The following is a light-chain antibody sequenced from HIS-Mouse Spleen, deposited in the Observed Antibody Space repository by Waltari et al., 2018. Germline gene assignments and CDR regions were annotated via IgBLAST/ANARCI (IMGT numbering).Light chain of an antibody. CDR3: CSYAGSSTVV. CDR2: EGS. J-gene: IGLJ2*01. V-gene: IGLV2-23*01. CDR1: SSDVGSYNL. Sequence: QSALTQPASVSGSPGQSITISCTGTSSDVGSYNLVSWYQQHPGKAPNLMIYEGSKRAAGVSNRVSGSKSGNTASLTISGLQAEDEADYYCCSYAGSSTVVFGGGTKLTVL.